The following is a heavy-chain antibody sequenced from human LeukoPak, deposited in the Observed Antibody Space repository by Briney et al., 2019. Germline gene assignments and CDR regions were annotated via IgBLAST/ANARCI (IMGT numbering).Heavy chain of an antibody. CDR1: GYTFTGYY. CDR2: VNPNSGDT. Sequence: VASVKVSCKASGYTFTGYYLHWVRQAPGQGLEWMGCVNPNSGDTNYAQKFQGSVTMTRDTSISTVYMELGRLRSDDTAVYYCARASGSYWWFDSWGQGTLVTVSS. J-gene: IGHJ5*01. D-gene: IGHD1-26*01. CDR3: ARASGSYWWFDS. V-gene: IGHV1-2*02.